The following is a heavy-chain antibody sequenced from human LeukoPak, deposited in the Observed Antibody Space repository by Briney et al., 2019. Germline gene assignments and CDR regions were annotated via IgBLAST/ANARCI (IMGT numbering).Heavy chain of an antibody. CDR2: ISSSGSTI. Sequence: GGSLRLSCAASGFTFSDYYMSWLRQAPGKGLEWVSYISSSGSTIYYADSVKGRFTISRDNAKNSLYLQMNSLRAEDTAVYYCARDEKSGSYSAEYFQHWGQGTLVTVSS. J-gene: IGHJ1*01. V-gene: IGHV3-11*04. CDR1: GFTFSDYY. CDR3: ARDEKSGSYSAEYFQH. D-gene: IGHD1-26*01.